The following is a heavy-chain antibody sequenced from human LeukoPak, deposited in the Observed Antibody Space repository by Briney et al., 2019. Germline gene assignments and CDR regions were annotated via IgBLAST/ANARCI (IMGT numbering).Heavy chain of an antibody. CDR1: GGSISSYY. CDR3: ARVGDYSYGNY. D-gene: IGHD5-18*01. CDR2: IYYSGST. Sequence: TSETLSLTCTDPGGSISSYYWSWIRQPPGKGLEWIGYIYYSGSTNYNPSLKSRVTISVDTSKNQFSLKLSSVTAADTAVYYCARVGDYSYGNYWGQGTLVTVSS. J-gene: IGHJ4*02. V-gene: IGHV4-59*01.